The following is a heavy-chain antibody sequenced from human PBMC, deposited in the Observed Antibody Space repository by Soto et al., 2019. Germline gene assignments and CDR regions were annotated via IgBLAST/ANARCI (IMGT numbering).Heavy chain of an antibody. CDR1: GFTFSSYW. D-gene: IGHD2-2*03. CDR2: INSDGSST. V-gene: IGHV3-74*01. Sequence: GGSLRLSCAASGFTFSSYWMHWVRQAPGKGLVWVSRINSDGSSTSYADSVKGRFTISRDNAKNTLYLQMNSLRAEDTAVYYCARGYRGGGYCSSTSCPNYYYYYGMDVWGQGTTVTVSS. J-gene: IGHJ6*02. CDR3: ARGYRGGGYCSSTSCPNYYYYYGMDV.